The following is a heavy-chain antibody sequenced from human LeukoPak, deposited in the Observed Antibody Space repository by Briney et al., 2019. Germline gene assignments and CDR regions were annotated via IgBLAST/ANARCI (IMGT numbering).Heavy chain of an antibody. CDR2: VIPIFGTA. J-gene: IGHJ3*02. V-gene: IGHV1-69*13. CDR3: ATDAPSETAMASAFDI. D-gene: IGHD5-18*01. CDR1: GGTFSTHR. Sequence: SVKVCCKAYGGTFSTHRISWVRQAPGQGLEWLGGVIPIFGTAHYAEKFQGRVTITADVSTSTAYMEVTSLRSEDTAVYYCATDAPSETAMASAFDIWGQGTMVTVSP.